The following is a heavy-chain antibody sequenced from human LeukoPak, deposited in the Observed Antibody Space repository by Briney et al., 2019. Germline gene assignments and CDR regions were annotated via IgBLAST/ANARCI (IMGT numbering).Heavy chain of an antibody. CDR3: STCPRWAYVYW. J-gene: IGHJ4*02. CDR1: AFTLSIYE. D-gene: IGHD2-8*01. Sequence: SGGSLRLSYAGAAFTLSIYEMNWVRQAPGKGLEWVSYISSSGRAIYYADSVKGRFTVSRDNAKNSLYLQMNSLRAEDTAVYYSSTCPRWAYVYWGGRGTLVTVSS. CDR2: ISSSGRAI. V-gene: IGHV3-48*03.